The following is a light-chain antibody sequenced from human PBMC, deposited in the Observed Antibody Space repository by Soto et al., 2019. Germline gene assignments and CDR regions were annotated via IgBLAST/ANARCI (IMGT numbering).Light chain of an antibody. CDR3: SLYTSSSTVA. J-gene: IGLJ2*01. V-gene: IGLV2-18*01. CDR1: SSDDGSYHR. Sequence: QSALTQPPSVSGSPGQSVTIPCTASSSDDGSYHRVSWYQQPPGTPPKLMIYEVSNRPSGVPDRFSGSKSGNTASLTISGLQAEDEANYYCSLYTSSSTVAFGGGTKLTVL. CDR2: EVS.